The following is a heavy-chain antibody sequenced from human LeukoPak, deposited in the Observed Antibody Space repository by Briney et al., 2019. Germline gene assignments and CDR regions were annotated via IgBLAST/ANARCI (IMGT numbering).Heavy chain of an antibody. Sequence: GGSLRLSCAASGFTFSSYGMHWVRQAPGKGLEWVAFIRYDGSNKYYADSVKGRFTISRDNSKSTLYLQMNSLRAEDTAVYYCAKEATDSSGYFDYWGQGTLVTVSS. D-gene: IGHD3-22*01. V-gene: IGHV3-30*02. J-gene: IGHJ4*02. CDR2: IRYDGSNK. CDR3: AKEATDSSGYFDY. CDR1: GFTFSSYG.